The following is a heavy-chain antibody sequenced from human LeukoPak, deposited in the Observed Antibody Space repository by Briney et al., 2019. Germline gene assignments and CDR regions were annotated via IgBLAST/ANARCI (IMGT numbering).Heavy chain of an antibody. D-gene: IGHD4-17*01. Sequence: PGGSLRLSCTASGFTFGDYAMSWFRQAPGKGLEWVGFIRSEVHGGTTEYAASVKGRFTISRDDSKSIAYLQMNSLKTEDTAVYYCSRDGYGDSAYRFDFWGQGTLVTVSS. CDR3: SRDGYGDSAYRFDF. V-gene: IGHV3-49*03. J-gene: IGHJ4*02. CDR1: GFTFGDYA. CDR2: IRSEVHGGTT.